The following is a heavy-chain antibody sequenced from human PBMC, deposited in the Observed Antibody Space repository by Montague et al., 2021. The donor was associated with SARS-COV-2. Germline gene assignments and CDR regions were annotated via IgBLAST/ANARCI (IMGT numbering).Heavy chain of an antibody. CDR1: GFTFNRNS. J-gene: IGHJ4*02. CDR2: LSSDESLE. V-gene: IGHV3-30*04. CDR3: AWGENPTRFLVDY. Sequence: SLRLSCAASGFTFNRNSMHWVRQAPGKGLEWLALLSSDESLERYAESVSGRFTISRDNSKSSVFLQMNRLRPEDTAVYYCAWGENPTRFLVDYWGQGTLVTVSS. D-gene: IGHD3-10*01.